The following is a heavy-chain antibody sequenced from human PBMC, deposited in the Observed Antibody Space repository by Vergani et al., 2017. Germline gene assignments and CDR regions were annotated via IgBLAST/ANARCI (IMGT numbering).Heavy chain of an antibody. D-gene: IGHD5-12*01. CDR2: ISGSGGST. J-gene: IGHJ6*02. V-gene: IGHV3-23*01. CDR1: GFTFNHYA. CDR3: AKANPRNSGYDYLYHYHAMGV. Sequence: EVQLLESGGDLVQPGGSLRLSCAASGFTFNHYAMNWVRQAPGKGLEWVSGISGSGGSTYYAGSVKGRFTISRDSSKNTLYLQMNSLSAGDTAVYYCAKANPRNSGYDYLYHYHAMGVWGQGTTVTVSS.